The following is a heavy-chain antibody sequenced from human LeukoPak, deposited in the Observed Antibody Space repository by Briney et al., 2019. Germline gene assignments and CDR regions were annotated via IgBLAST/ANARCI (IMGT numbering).Heavy chain of an antibody. CDR3: ATYGQTTVTLWY. D-gene: IGHD4-17*01. CDR2: ISSSGSTI. Sequence: GGAPRLSPAAPRVPFTSFEIKSGRPGPREGVGGGSYISSSGSTIYYADSVKGRFTISRDNAKNSLYLQMNSLRAEDTAVYYCATYGQTTVTLWYWGQGTLVTVSS. CDR1: RVPFTSFE. J-gene: IGHJ4*02. V-gene: IGHV3-48*03.